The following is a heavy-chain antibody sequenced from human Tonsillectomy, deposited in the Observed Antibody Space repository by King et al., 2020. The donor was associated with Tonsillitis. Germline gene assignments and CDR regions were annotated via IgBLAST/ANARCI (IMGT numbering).Heavy chain of an antibody. CDR1: GYTFTSYT. CDR3: ARGGTVTRLDY. V-gene: IGHV1-3*01. D-gene: IGHD4-17*01. J-gene: IGHJ4*02. Sequence: VQLVQSGAEVKKPGASVKVSCKASGYTFTSYTMHWVRQAPGQRLEWMGWINAGNGNTKYSQKFQGRVTITRDTSASTAYMELSSLRSEDTAVYYWARGGTVTRLDYWGQGTLVTVSS. CDR2: INAGNGNT.